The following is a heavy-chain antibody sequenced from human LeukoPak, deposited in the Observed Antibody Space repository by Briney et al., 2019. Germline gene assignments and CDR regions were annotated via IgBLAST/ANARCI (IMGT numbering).Heavy chain of an antibody. V-gene: IGHV4-59*01. D-gene: IGHD6-19*01. CDR1: GGSISSYY. J-gene: IGHJ5*02. CDR3: ARHGYSSGSLAWFDP. CDR2: IYYSGST. Sequence: KTSETLSLTCTVAGGSISSYYWSWIRQPPEKGLEWVGYIYYSGSTNYNPSLRSRVTISVDTSKNQFSLKPSSVTAADTAVYYCARHGYSSGSLAWFDPWGQGTQVTVSS.